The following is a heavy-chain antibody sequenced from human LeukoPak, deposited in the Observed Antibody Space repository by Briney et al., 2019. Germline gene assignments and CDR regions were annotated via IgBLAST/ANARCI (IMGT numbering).Heavy chain of an antibody. D-gene: IGHD3-22*01. V-gene: IGHV4-59*08. CDR2: IYYSGST. J-gene: IGHJ4*02. CDR3: ARKYSSLDY. CDR1: GGSISSYY. Sequence: SETLSLTCTVSGGSISSYYWSWIRQPPGKGLEWIGYIYYSGSTNYNPSLKSRVTISVDTSKNQFSLKLSSVTAADTAVYYCARKYSSLDYWGQGTLVTVSS.